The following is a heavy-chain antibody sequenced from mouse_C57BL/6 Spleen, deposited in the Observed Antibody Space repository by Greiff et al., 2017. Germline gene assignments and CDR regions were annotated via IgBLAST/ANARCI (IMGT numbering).Heavy chain of an antibody. CDR3: ADGSSSWDFDV. CDR2: INPNNGGT. V-gene: IGHV1-26*01. CDR1: GYTFTDYY. D-gene: IGHD1-1*01. J-gene: IGHJ1*03. Sequence: EVKLQQSGPELVKPGASVKISCKASGYTFTDYYMNWVKQSHGKSLEWIGDINPNNGGTSYNQKFKGKATLTVDKSSSTAYMELRSLTSEDSAVYYCADGSSSWDFDVWGTGTTVTVSS.